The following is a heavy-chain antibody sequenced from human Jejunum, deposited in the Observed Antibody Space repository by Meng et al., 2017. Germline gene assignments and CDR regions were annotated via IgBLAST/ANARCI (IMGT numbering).Heavy chain of an antibody. D-gene: IGHD6-19*01. J-gene: IGHJ4*02. CDR2: INGDGTTT. CDR1: GFTFSDYW. V-gene: IGHV3-74*01. Sequence: GGSLRLSCAVSGFTFSDYWMHWVRQVPGKGLVWVSRINGDGTTTHYADSVQGRFTISRDNAKKTLYLDMSGLRVDDTALYYCVRRLAVAGTFDSWGQGTLVTVYS. CDR3: VRRLAVAGTFDS.